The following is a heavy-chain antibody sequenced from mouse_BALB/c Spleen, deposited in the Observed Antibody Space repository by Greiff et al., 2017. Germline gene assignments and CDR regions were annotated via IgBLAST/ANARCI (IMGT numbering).Heavy chain of an antibody. D-gene: IGHD1-1*01. CDR2: IIPGSGGT. V-gene: IGHV1-54*03. Sequence: VQLQQSGAELVRPGTSVKVSCKASGYAFTNYLIEWVKQRPGQGLEWIGVIIPGSGGTNYNEKFKGKATLTADKSSSTAYMQLSSLTSDDSAVYFCARSHYGSSYGFAYWGQGTLVTVSA. CDR1: GYAFTNYL. J-gene: IGHJ3*01. CDR3: ARSHYGSSYGFAY.